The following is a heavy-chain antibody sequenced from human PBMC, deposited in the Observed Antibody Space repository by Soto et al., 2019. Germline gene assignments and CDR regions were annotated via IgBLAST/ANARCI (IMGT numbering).Heavy chain of an antibody. V-gene: IGHV3-23*01. CDR2: ISGSGGST. D-gene: IGHD2-15*01. CDR3: AKDDCSGGSCATYYYYYMDV. Sequence: GGSLRLSCAASGFTFSSYAMSWVRQAPGKGLEWVSAISGSGGSTYYADSVKGRFTISRDNSKNTLYLQMNSLRAEDTAVYYCAKDDCSGGSCATYYYYYMDVWGKGTTVTVSS. CDR1: GFTFSSYA. J-gene: IGHJ6*03.